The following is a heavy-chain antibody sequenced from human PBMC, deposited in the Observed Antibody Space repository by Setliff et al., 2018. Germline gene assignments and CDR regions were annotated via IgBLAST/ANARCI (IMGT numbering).Heavy chain of an antibody. Sequence: SETMSLTCTVAGGSISNYWWGWIRQPAGEGLEWIGRVYSDGTIDYNSSLKSRVTISVDTSKNQFSLKPNFVTAADMAVYYCAREQWLDPPGYYYMDVWAKGTTVTVSS. V-gene: IGHV4-4*07. CDR3: AREQWLDPPGYYYMDV. D-gene: IGHD6-19*01. J-gene: IGHJ6*03. CDR2: VYSDGTI. CDR1: GGSISNYW.